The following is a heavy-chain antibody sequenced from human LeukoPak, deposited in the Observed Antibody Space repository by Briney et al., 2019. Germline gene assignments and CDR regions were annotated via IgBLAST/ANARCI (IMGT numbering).Heavy chain of an antibody. D-gene: IGHD1-26*01. CDR2: INHSGST. J-gene: IGHJ4*02. CDR3: ARGRYSGSYGKVFDY. Sequence: SETLSLTCAVYGGSFSGYYWSRIRQPPGKGLEWIGEINHSGSTNYNPSLKSRVTISVDTSKNQFSLKLSSVTAADTAVYYCARGRYSGSYGKVFDYWGQGTLVTVSS. V-gene: IGHV4-34*01. CDR1: GGSFSGYY.